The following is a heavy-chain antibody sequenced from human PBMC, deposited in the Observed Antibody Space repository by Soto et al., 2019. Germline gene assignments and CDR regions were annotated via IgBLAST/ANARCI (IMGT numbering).Heavy chain of an antibody. CDR1: GGTFSSYA. Sequence: GASVKVSCKASGGTFSSYAISWVRQAPGQGLEWMGGIIPIFGTANYAQKFQGRVTSTADESTSTAYMELRSLRSDDTAVYYCARGANWDGYSYYDSSGYSPFDYWGQGTLVTVSS. CDR2: IIPIFGTA. V-gene: IGHV1-69*13. J-gene: IGHJ4*02. CDR3: ARGANWDGYSYYDSSGYSPFDY. D-gene: IGHD3-22*01.